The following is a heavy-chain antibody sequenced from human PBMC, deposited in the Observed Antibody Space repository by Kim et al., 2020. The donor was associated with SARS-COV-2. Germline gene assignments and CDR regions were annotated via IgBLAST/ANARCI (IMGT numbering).Heavy chain of an antibody. CDR3: AGVSGGFIAHDAFDV. J-gene: IGHJ3*01. CDR1: GGSISSHY. V-gene: IGHV4-4*07. D-gene: IGHD3-10*01. CDR2: IYTNENA. Sequence: SETLSLTCAVSGGSISSHYWNWIRQPAGKGLEWIGHIYTNENANYNPSLKSRATMSVDASKNQVSLKLLSVTAADTAVYYCAGVSGGFIAHDAFDVWGPGTMVTVSP.